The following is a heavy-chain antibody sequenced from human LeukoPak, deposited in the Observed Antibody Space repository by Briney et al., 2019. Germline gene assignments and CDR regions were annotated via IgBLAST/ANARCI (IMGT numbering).Heavy chain of an antibody. CDR2: IYYSGST. V-gene: IGHV4-59*08. CDR1: GGSISSYY. CDR3: ARHDFGADC. Sequence: SETLSLTCTVSGGSISSYYWSWVRQPPGKGLEWIGYIYYSGSTNYNPSLKSRVTISVDTSKNQSSLKLSSVTVADTAVYYCARHDFGADCWGQGTLVTVSS. D-gene: IGHD3-10*01. J-gene: IGHJ4*02.